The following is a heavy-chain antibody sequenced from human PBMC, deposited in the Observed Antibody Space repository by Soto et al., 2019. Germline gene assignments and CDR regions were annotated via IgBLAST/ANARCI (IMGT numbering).Heavy chain of an antibody. V-gene: IGHV4-4*02. CDR3: ARLKVTMITYGRVSGGDAFDI. CDR1: GGCVWTSVL. Sequence: SGGCVWTSVLWGWVRKNPGKGLEWIGEVYRTGSTNDNPSRESRLTISVDKSKNQFSLKLSSVTAADTAVYYCARLKVTMITYGRVSGGDAFDIWGQGTMVPV. CDR2: VYRTGST. D-gene: IGHD3-16*01. J-gene: IGHJ3*02.